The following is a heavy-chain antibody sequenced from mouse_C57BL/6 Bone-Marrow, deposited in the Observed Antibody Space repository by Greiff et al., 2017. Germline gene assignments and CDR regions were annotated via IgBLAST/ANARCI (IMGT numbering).Heavy chain of an antibody. J-gene: IGHJ3*01. CDR1: GFTFSSYG. CDR2: ISSGGSYT. Sequence: DVMLVESGGDLVKPGGSLKLSCAASGFTFSSYGMSWVRQTPDKRLEWVATISSGGSYTYYPDSVKGRFAISRDNAKNTLYLQMSSLKSEDTAMYYCASRKIWFAYWGQGTLVTVSA. CDR3: ASRKIWFAY. V-gene: IGHV5-6*02.